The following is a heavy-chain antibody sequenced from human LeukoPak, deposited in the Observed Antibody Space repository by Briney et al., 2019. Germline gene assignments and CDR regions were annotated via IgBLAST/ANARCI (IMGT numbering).Heavy chain of an antibody. D-gene: IGHD1-7*01. Sequence: HPGGSLRLSCAASGFTFSSYAMHWVRQAPGKGLEWLALIWHDGRKSYYRDSVKGRFTIPRDNSKETLYLQMDDLAAEDTAVYYCAREEGRNPRTSSGHWGQGTLVVVSS. CDR1: GFTFSSYA. CDR3: AREEGRNPRTSSGH. J-gene: IGHJ4*02. CDR2: IWHDGRKS. V-gene: IGHV3-33*08.